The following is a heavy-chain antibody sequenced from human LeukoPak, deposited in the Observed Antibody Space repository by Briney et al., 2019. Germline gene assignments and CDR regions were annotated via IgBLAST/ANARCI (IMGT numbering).Heavy chain of an antibody. Sequence: GSLRLSCAASGFTFRNAWMSWVRQAPGKGLEWVGRIKRKTDGGTTDYAAPVKGRFIISRDESKNTLHLQMNSLKTEDTAVYYCTSGGNHVLRFLEGYYWGQGTLVTVSS. D-gene: IGHD3-3*01. CDR2: IKRKTDGGTT. CDR3: TSGGNHVLRFLEGYY. CDR1: GFTFRNAW. J-gene: IGHJ4*02. V-gene: IGHV3-15*01.